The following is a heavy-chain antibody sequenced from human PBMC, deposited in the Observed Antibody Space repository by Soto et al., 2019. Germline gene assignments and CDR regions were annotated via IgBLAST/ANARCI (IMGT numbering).Heavy chain of an antibody. CDR2: IYTSGST. D-gene: IGHD3-10*01. Sequence: SETLSLTCTVSGGSISSYYWSWIRQPAGKGLEWIGRIYTSGSTNYNPSLKSRVTMSVGTSKNQFSLKLSSVTAADTAAYYCARAPRGIGHRGYFDYWGQGTLVTVSS. CDR1: GGSISSYY. CDR3: ARAPRGIGHRGYFDY. V-gene: IGHV4-4*07. J-gene: IGHJ4*02.